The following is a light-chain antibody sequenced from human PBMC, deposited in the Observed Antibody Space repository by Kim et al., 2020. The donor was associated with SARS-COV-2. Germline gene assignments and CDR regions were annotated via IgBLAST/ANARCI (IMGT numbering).Light chain of an antibody. J-gene: IGKJ4*01. Sequence: SVGDRVAISWRASQCISIDLAWFQQKPGKAPKSLIFAASTLLSGVPSRFSGSGSGTDFTLTISSLQPEDSAFYYCQQLSRYPLTFGGGTKVDIK. CDR2: AAS. V-gene: IGKV1-16*01. CDR1: QCISID. CDR3: QQLSRYPLT.